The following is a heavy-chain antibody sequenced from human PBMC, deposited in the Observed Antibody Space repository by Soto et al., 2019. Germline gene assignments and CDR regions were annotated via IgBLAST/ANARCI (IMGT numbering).Heavy chain of an antibody. Sequence: ASVKVSCKASGGTFSSYTISWVRQAPGQGLEWMGRIIPILGIANYAQKFQGRVTITADKSTSTAYMELSSLRSEDTAVYYCARGPGAGYSSGWYNYWGQGTLVTVSS. V-gene: IGHV1-69*02. CDR1: GGTFSSYT. D-gene: IGHD6-19*01. CDR2: IIPILGIA. J-gene: IGHJ4*02. CDR3: ARGPGAGYSSGWYNY.